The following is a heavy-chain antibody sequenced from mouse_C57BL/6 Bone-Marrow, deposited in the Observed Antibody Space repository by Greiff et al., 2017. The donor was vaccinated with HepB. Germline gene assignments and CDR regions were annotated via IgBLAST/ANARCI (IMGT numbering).Heavy chain of an antibody. Sequence: VQLVESGGGLVKPGGSLKLSCAASGFTFSSYAMSWVRQTPEKRLEWVATISDGGSYTYYPDNVKGRFTISRDNAKNNLYLQMSHLKSEDTAMYYCASTVVGYFDVWGTGTTVTVSS. CDR2: ISDGGSYT. D-gene: IGHD1-1*01. CDR3: ASTVVGYFDV. V-gene: IGHV5-4*01. CDR1: GFTFSSYA. J-gene: IGHJ1*03.